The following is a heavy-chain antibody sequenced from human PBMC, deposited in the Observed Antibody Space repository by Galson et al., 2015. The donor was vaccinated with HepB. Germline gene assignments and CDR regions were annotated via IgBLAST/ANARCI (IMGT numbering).Heavy chain of an antibody. CDR2: IKSKTDGGTT. Sequence: SLRLSCAASGFTFSNAWMSWVRQAPGKGLEWVGRIKSKTDGGTTDYAAPVKGRFTISRDDSKNTLYLQMNSLKTEDTAVYYCTTEPLNYYDSWAFDIWGQGTMVTVSS. CDR3: TTEPLNYYDSWAFDI. J-gene: IGHJ3*02. CDR1: GFTFSNAW. V-gene: IGHV3-15*01. D-gene: IGHD3-22*01.